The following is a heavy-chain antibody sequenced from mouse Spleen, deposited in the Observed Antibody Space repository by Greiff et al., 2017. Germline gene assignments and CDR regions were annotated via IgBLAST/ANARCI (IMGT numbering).Heavy chain of an antibody. CDR2: IDPENGDT. Sequence: EVQLQQSGAELVRPGASVKLSCTASGFNIKDDYMHWVKQRPEQGLEWIGWIDPENGDTEYASKFQGKATITADTSSNTAYLQLSSLTSEDTAVYYCTCRNYVKSGFAYWGQGTLVTVSA. D-gene: IGHD2-1*01. J-gene: IGHJ3*01. CDR3: TCRNYVKSGFAY. V-gene: IGHV14-4*01. CDR1: GFNIKDDY.